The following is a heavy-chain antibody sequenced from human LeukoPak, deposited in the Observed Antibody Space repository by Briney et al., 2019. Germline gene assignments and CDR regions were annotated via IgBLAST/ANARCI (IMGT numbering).Heavy chain of an antibody. CDR3: AKTGYCSGGSCYGWFDP. J-gene: IGHJ5*02. Sequence: GGPLRLSCAASGFTFSSYAMSWVRQAPGKGLEWVSAISGSGGSTYYANSVKGRFTISRDNSKNTLYLQMNSLRAEDTAVYYCAKTGYCSGGSCYGWFDPWGQGTLVTVSS. V-gene: IGHV3-23*01. CDR1: GFTFSSYA. D-gene: IGHD2-15*01. CDR2: ISGSGGST.